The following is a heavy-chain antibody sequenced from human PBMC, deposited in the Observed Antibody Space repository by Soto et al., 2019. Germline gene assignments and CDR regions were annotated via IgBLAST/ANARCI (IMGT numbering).Heavy chain of an antibody. D-gene: IGHD3-3*01. J-gene: IGHJ4*02. Sequence: QVQLVQSGAEVKKPGASVQVSCKASGYTFTSYGISWVRQAPGQGLEWMGWISAYNGNTNHAQKLQGRVTMTTDTSTSTSYMELRSLRSADTAVYYCARDNDYDFWSGYYTGMDYWGQGTLVTVSS. CDR2: ISAYNGNT. CDR3: ARDNDYDFWSGYYTGMDY. CDR1: GYTFTSYG. V-gene: IGHV1-18*01.